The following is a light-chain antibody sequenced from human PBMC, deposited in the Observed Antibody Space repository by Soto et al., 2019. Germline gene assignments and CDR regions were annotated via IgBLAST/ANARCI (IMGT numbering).Light chain of an antibody. J-gene: IGKJ1*01. Sequence: DIQMTQSPSSLSASVGDRVTITCQASHDISNYLNWYQQKPGKAPKLLIYDASNLETGVPSRFSGSGSGTDFTFTISILQPEDIATYYCQQYDNLWTFGQGTKVEIK. CDR3: QQYDNLWT. CDR2: DAS. V-gene: IGKV1-33*01. CDR1: HDISNY.